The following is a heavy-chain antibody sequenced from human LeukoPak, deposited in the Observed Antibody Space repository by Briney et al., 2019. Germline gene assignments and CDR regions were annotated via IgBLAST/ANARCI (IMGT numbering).Heavy chain of an antibody. CDR1: GFTFSSYA. Sequence: GGSLRLSCAASGFTFSSYAMSWVRQAPGKGLEWVSAISGSGGSTYYADSVKDRFTISRDNAKNSLYLQMNSLRAEDTAVYYCVRGSLASGVVVYYYYYLDVWGKGTTVTVSS. CDR2: ISGSGGST. CDR3: VRGSLASGVVVYYYYYLDV. J-gene: IGHJ6*03. V-gene: IGHV3-23*01. D-gene: IGHD3-3*01.